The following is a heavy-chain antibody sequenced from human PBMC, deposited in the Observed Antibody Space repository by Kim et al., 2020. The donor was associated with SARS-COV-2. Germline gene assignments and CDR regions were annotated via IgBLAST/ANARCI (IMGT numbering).Heavy chain of an antibody. Sequence: GGSLRLSCAASGFTFSSYAMHWVRQAPGKGLEWVAVISYDGSNKYYADSVKGRFTISRDNSKNTLYLQMNSLRAEDTAVYYCASAPWDGSETYYYYYYG. CDR2: ISYDGSNK. CDR3: ASAPWDGSETYYYYYYG. J-gene: IGHJ6*01. V-gene: IGHV3-30-3*01. CDR1: GFTFSSYA. D-gene: IGHD1-26*01.